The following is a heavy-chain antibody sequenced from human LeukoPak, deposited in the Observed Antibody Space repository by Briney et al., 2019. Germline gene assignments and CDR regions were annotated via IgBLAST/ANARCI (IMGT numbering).Heavy chain of an antibody. J-gene: IGHJ4*02. CDR1: GDSISTNHY. Sequence: SGTLSLTCVVSGDSISTNHYWSWIRQPPGKGLEWIGEINHSGSTNYNPSLKSRVTISVDTSKNQFSLKLSSVTAADTAVYYCARGRIGYYYDSSGYYRYWGQGTLVTVSS. D-gene: IGHD3-22*01. CDR2: INHSGST. V-gene: IGHV4-4*02. CDR3: ARGRIGYYYDSSGYYRY.